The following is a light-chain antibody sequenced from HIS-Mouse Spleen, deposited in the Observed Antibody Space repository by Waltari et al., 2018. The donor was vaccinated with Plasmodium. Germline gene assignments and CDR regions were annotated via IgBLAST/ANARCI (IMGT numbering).Light chain of an antibody. Sequence: SYVLTQPPSVSVAPGKTARITWGGNNIGSKSVHWYQQKQGQAPVLVGYDDSDRPSGIPERFSGSNSGNTATLTISRVEDGDEADYYCQVWDSSSDVVFGGGTKLTVL. J-gene: IGLJ2*01. CDR1: NIGSKS. V-gene: IGLV3-21*03. CDR2: DDS. CDR3: QVWDSSSDVV.